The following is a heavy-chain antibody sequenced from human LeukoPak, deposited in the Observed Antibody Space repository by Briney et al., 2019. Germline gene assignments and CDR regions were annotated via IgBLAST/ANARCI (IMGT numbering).Heavy chain of an antibody. V-gene: IGHV3-66*03. J-gene: IGHJ4*02. D-gene: IGHD1-14*01. CDR2: IYSDNT. Sequence: AGGSLRLSCTVSGFTVSSNSVSWVRQAPGKGLEWVSFIYSDNTHYSDSVKGRFTISRDNSENTLYLQMNSLRAEDTAVYYCTRDRPNPNLYFFDYWGQGTLVTVSS. CDR1: GFTVSSNS. CDR3: TRDRPNPNLYFFDY.